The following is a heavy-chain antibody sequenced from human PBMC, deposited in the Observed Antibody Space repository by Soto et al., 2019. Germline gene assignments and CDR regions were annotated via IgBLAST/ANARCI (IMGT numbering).Heavy chain of an antibody. CDR1: GFTFDDYA. V-gene: IGHV3-9*01. CDR3: AKGLSGIVVVPVDY. D-gene: IGHD2-2*01. CDR2: ISWNGGDI. Sequence: EVQLVESGGGLVQPGRSLRLSCAASGFTFDDYAMHWVRQAPGKGLEWVSGISWNGGDIGYADSVKGRFTISRDNAKNSLYLQMNSLRAEDTALYYCAKGLSGIVVVPVDYWGQGTLVTVSS. J-gene: IGHJ4*02.